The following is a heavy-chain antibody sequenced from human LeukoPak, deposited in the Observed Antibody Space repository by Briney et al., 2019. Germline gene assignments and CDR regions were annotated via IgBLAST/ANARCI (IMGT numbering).Heavy chain of an antibody. Sequence: GGSLRLSCAASGFTLSTYWMHWVRQAPGKGLVWVSRINSEGSSTTYADSVKGRFTISRDNAKNILYLQMNSLRAEDTAVYHCARGTGNYYGYWGQGTLVTVSS. CDR3: ARGTGNYYGY. CDR2: INSEGSST. V-gene: IGHV3-74*01. D-gene: IGHD3/OR15-3a*01. CDR1: GFTLSTYW. J-gene: IGHJ4*02.